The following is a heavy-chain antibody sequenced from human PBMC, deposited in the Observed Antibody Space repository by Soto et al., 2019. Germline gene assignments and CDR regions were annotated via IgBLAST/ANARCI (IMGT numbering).Heavy chain of an antibody. J-gene: IGHJ5*02. CDR3: KYYDSSGYYPYNWFDP. CDR2: ISYDGSNK. V-gene: IGHV3-30*03. Sequence: GGSLRLSCAASGFIFSSYGMHWGRQAPGKGLEWVAVISYDGSNKYYADSVKGRFTISRDNSKNTLYLQMNSLRAEDTAVYYCKYYDSSGYYPYNWFDPWGQGP. CDR1: GFIFSSYG. D-gene: IGHD3-22*01.